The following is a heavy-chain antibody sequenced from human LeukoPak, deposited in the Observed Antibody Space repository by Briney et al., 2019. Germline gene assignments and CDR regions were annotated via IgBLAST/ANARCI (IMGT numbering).Heavy chain of an antibody. CDR1: GFSFSSYT. V-gene: IGHV3-21*06. CDR2: LSSTSSDK. D-gene: IGHD2/OR15-2a*01. Sequence: GGSLRLSCAASGFSFSSYTMNWVRQAPGKGLEWVSSLSSTSSDKRYAESVTGRFTISRDNPKSSVYLQMNSLRVEDTAVYYCARQGRSYINPNRGWFDPWGQGTQVIVSS. J-gene: IGHJ5*02. CDR3: ARQGRSYINPNRGWFDP.